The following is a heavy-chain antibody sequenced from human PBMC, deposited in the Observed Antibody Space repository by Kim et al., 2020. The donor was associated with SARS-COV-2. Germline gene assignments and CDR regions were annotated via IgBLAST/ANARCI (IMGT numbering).Heavy chain of an antibody. CDR3: ARDRHYYGSGSYRRGHNWFDP. CDR2: INTNTGNP. J-gene: IGHJ5*02. V-gene: IGHV7-4-1*02. CDR1: GYTFTSYA. D-gene: IGHD3-10*01. Sequence: ASVKVSCKASGYTFTSYAMNWVRQAPGQGLEWMGWINTNTGNPTYAQGFTGRFVFSLDTSVSTAYLQISSLKAEDTAVYYCARDRHYYGSGSYRRGHNWFDPWGQGTLVTVSS.